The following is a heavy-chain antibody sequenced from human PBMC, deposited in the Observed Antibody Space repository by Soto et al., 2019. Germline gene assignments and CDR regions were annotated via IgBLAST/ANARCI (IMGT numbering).Heavy chain of an antibody. CDR1: GYPFTTYD. CDR3: ASGYNNGANGN. J-gene: IGHJ4*02. D-gene: IGHD6-19*01. Sequence: QVQLVQSGTELKKPGASVKVSCKASGYPFTTYDINWVRQAPGQGLEWMGRISANNGDTDYAQKLQDRVTMTIDTATSKAYMELRGLRSDDTAIYYCASGYNNGANGNWGQGTLVSVSS. V-gene: IGHV1-18*04. CDR2: ISANNGDT.